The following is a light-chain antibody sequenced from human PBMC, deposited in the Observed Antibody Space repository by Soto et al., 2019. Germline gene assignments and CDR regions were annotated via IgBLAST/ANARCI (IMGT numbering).Light chain of an antibody. J-gene: IGKJ5*01. Sequence: EVVWTQSPGTLSLSPGERATLSCGAIQSVHFNYLAWYQQKPCQAPRLLIYGASSRATGIPDRFRGSGSGTDFTLTISRLEPEDFAVYYCQQYGSSPSITFGQGTRLEIK. CDR3: QQYGSSPSIT. CDR2: GAS. CDR1: QSVHFNY. V-gene: IGKV3-20*01.